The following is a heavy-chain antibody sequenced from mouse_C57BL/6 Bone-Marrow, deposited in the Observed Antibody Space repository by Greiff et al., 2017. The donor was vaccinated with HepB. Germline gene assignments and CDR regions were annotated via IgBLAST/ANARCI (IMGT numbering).Heavy chain of an antibody. J-gene: IGHJ1*03. Sequence: DVMLVESGGGLVKPGGSLKLSCAASGFTFSSYAMSWVRQTPEKRLEWVATISDGGSYTYYPDNVKGRFTISRDNAKNNLYLQMSHLKSEDTAMYYCARSPLRWLKDFDVWGTGTTVTVSS. D-gene: IGHD2-10*01. V-gene: IGHV5-4*03. CDR3: ARSPLRWLKDFDV. CDR1: GFTFSSYA. CDR2: ISDGGSYT.